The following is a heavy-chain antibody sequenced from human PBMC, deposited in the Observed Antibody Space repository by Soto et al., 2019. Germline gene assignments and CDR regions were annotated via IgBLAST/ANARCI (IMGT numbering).Heavy chain of an antibody. D-gene: IGHD6-25*01. CDR3: GSVRPSGYVLS. J-gene: IGHJ5*02. CDR1: GGSLSSYY. V-gene: IGHV4-59*01. Sequence: PSETLSLTCTVSGGSLSSYYWTWIRQSPGKGLEWIGYVCFSGNTNYNPSLKSRVTISIDTSKNQFSLRLASVTAADAAFYYCGSVRPSGYVLSWGQGTLVTAS. CDR2: VCFSGNT.